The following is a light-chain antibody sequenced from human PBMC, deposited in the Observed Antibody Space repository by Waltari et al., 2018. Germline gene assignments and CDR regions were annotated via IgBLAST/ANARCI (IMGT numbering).Light chain of an antibody. CDR1: QSISSY. CDR3: QQSYGSPIT. Sequence: EIQMTQSPSSLSASVGDRVTITCRASQSISSYVNWYHQKPGKPPNILIHAASNLQSGVPSRFSGSGSGTDFILSISDVQPEDFATYYCQQSYGSPITFGQGTRLEIK. CDR2: AAS. V-gene: IGKV1-39*01. J-gene: IGKJ5*01.